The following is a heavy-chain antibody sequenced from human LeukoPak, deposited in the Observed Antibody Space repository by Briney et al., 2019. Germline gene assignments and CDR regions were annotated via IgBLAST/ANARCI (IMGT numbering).Heavy chain of an antibody. Sequence: GGSLRLSCAASGVTFSSYSMNCGRQAPGKGLEWVSSISSSMSYIYYAHSVKGLFTSSRDNAKNPLSLQMNSLRAEDTAVYYCATGSSAAEFDYWGQGTLVTVSS. CDR2: ISSSMSYI. CDR1: GVTFSSYS. V-gene: IGHV3-21*01. CDR3: ATGSSAAEFDY. J-gene: IGHJ4*02.